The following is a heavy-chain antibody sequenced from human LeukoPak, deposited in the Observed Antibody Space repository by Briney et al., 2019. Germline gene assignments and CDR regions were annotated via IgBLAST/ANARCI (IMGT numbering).Heavy chain of an antibody. CDR2: INTNTGNP. J-gene: IGHJ5*02. CDR3: ARRPYCTNGVCYGELGFDP. D-gene: IGHD2-8*01. Sequence: ASVKVSCKASGYTFTSYAMNWVRQAPGQGLEWMGWINTNTGNPTYAQGFTGRFVFSLDTSVSTAYLQISSLKAEDTAVYYCARRPYCTNGVCYGELGFDPWGQGTLVTVSS. V-gene: IGHV7-4-1*02. CDR1: GYTFTSYA.